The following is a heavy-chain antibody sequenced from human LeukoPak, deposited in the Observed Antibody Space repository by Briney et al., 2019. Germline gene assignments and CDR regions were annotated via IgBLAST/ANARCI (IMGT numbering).Heavy chain of an antibody. Sequence: SETLSLTCTVSSGSISNHYWSWTRQPPGKGLEWIGYISYSGSTNYNPSLKSRVTMSVDTSKNQFSLKLSSVTAADTAVYCCARVVVFGVVSSDYYYYYMDVWGKGTTVTVSS. D-gene: IGHD3-3*01. V-gene: IGHV4-59*11. CDR3: ARVVVFGVVSSDYYYYYMDV. CDR2: ISYSGST. CDR1: SGSISNHY. J-gene: IGHJ6*03.